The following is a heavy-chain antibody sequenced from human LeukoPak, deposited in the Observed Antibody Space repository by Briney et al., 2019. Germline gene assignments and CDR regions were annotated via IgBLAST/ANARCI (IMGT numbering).Heavy chain of an antibody. CDR3: AKDFWFDVDGDAFDI. V-gene: IGHV3-23*01. J-gene: IGHJ3*02. CDR2: VSGSGGST. Sequence: GGSLRLSCAASGFTFSSYAMSWVRQAPGKGLEWVSAVSGSGGSTYYADSVKGRFTISRDNSKNTQYLQMNSLRAEDTAVYYCAKDFWFDVDGDAFDIWGQGTMVTVSS. D-gene: IGHD3-10*01. CDR1: GFTFSSYA.